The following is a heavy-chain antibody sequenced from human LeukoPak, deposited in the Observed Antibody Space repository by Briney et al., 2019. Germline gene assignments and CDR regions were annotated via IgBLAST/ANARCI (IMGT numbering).Heavy chain of an antibody. CDR1: GFTFSSYG. CDR3: AKDSRALTMVRGVMSTEGGGMDV. V-gene: IGHV3-30*18. D-gene: IGHD3-10*01. J-gene: IGHJ6*02. Sequence: GRSLRLSCAASGFTFSSYGMHWVRQAPGKGLEWVAVISYDGSNKYYADSVKGRFTISRDNSKNTLYLQMNSLRAEDTAVYYCAKDSRALTMVRGVMSTEGGGMDVWGQGTTVTVSS. CDR2: ISYDGSNK.